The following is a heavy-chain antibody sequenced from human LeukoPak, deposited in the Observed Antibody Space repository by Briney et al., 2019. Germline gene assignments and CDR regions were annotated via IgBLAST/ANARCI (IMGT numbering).Heavy chain of an antibody. CDR3: ARTATWNYFDY. D-gene: IGHD5-12*01. V-gene: IGHV4-59*01. CDR1: GGSISSYY. J-gene: IGHJ4*02. CDR2: IYYSGST. Sequence: SETLSLTCTGSGGSISSYYWSWIRQPPGKGLEWIGYIYYSGSTNYNPSLKSRVTISVDTSKNQFSLKLSSVTAADTAVYYCARTATWNYFDYWGQGTLVTVSS.